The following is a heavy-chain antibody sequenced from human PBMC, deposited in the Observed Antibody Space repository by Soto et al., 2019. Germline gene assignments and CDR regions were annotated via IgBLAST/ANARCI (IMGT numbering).Heavy chain of an antibody. CDR2: IYYSGST. CDR3: ARAGSENYYYGMDV. V-gene: IGHV4-31*03. Sequence: TLSLTCTVSGGSISSGGYYWSWIRQHPGKGLEWIGYIYYSGSTYYNPSLKSRVTISVDTSKNQFSLKLSSVTAADTAVYYCARAGSENYYYGMDVWGQGTTVTVSS. CDR1: GGSISSGGYY. J-gene: IGHJ6*02.